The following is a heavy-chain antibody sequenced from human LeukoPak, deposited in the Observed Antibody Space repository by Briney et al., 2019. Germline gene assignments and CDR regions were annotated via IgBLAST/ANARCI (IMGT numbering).Heavy chain of an antibody. Sequence: SETLSLTCTVSGGSVSSGSYYWSWIRQPPGKGLEWIGYIYYSGSTNCNPSLKSRVTMSLDTSKNQFSLKLSSVTAADTAVYYCARDTYDSSGYSKFDYWGQGTLVTVSS. CDR1: GGSVSSGSYY. CDR2: IYYSGST. J-gene: IGHJ4*02. V-gene: IGHV4-61*01. CDR3: ARDTYDSSGYSKFDY. D-gene: IGHD3-22*01.